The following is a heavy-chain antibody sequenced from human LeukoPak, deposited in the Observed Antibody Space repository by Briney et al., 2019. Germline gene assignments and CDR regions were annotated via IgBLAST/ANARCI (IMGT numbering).Heavy chain of an antibody. J-gene: IGHJ4*02. CDR1: GFTFSSYE. Sequence: PGGSLRLSCAASGFTFSSYEMNWVRQAPGKGLEWVSYISNSGTTIYYADSVKGRFTISRDNAKNSLYLQMNSLRAEDTAVYYCARARTDSSGYYRWGNYFDYWGQGTLVTVSS. CDR3: ARARTDSSGYYRWGNYFDY. V-gene: IGHV3-48*03. D-gene: IGHD3-22*01. CDR2: ISNSGTTI.